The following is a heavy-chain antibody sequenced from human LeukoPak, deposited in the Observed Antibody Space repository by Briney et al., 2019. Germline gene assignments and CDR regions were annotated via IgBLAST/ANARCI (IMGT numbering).Heavy chain of an antibody. V-gene: IGHV3-23*01. CDR1: GFPFSVFA. CDR2: ISGSGGST. J-gene: IGHJ4*02. D-gene: IGHD3-10*01. Sequence: GGSLRLSCAASGFPFSVFAMSWVRQAPGKGLEWVSGISGSGGSTYYADSVKGRYTISRDNSKNTLYLQMNSLRAEDTAVYYCARVDYYGSGSLDYWGQGTLVTVSS. CDR3: ARVDYYGSGSLDY.